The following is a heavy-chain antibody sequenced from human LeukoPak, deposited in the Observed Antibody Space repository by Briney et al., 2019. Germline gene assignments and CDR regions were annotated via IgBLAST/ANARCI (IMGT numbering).Heavy chain of an antibody. CDR1: GFTFSSYG. D-gene: IGHD2-8*01. V-gene: IGHV3-30*18. CDR2: ISYDGSNK. J-gene: IGHJ6*02. CDR3: AKELTTGYCTNGVCYTAGYYGMDV. Sequence: GGSLRLSCAASGFTFSSYGMHWVRQAPGKELEWVAVISYDGSNKYYADSVKGRFTISRDNSKNTLYLQMNSLRAEDTAVYYCAKELTTGYCTNGVCYTAGYYGMDVWGQGTTVTVSS.